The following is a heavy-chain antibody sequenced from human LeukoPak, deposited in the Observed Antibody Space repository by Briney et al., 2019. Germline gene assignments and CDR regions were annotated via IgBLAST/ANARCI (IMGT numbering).Heavy chain of an antibody. CDR1: GFTFSSYS. D-gene: IGHD1-26*01. CDR3: ASGGIYYGAAFDF. V-gene: IGHV3-21*04. Sequence: GGSLRLSCVASGFTFSSYSMNWVRQAPGKGLEWVSSISRSSSYINYADSLKGRFTISRDNAKNSLYLQMNSLRAEDTALYYCASGGIYYGAAFDFWGQGTLVTVSS. J-gene: IGHJ4*02. CDR2: ISRSSSYI.